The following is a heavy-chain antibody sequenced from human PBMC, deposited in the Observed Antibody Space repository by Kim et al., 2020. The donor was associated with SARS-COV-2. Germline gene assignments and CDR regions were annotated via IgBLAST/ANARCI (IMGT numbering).Heavy chain of an antibody. Sequence: GESLKISCNASGYSCSFYWIGWVRQMPGKGLEWMDIMYPGDSDIRYSPSFDGQVTISAGKSTITAYLQWSSLKASDTATYYCARQAYGDYTHVDYWGQGTLVTVSS. CDR3: ARQAYGDYTHVDY. J-gene: IGHJ4*02. V-gene: IGHV5-51*01. CDR1: GYSCSFYW. D-gene: IGHD4-17*01. CDR2: MYPGDSDI.